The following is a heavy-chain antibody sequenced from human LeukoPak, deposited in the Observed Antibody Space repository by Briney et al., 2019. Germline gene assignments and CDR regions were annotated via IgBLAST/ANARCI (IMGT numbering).Heavy chain of an antibody. CDR3: ARGYCSSTSCYYVY. CDR1: GGTFSSYA. Sequence: ASVKVSCKASGGTFSSYAISWVRQAPGQGLEWMGGITPIFGTANYAQKFQGRVTITTDESTSTAYMELSSLRSEDTAVYYCARGYCSSTSCYYVYWGQGTLVTVSS. J-gene: IGHJ4*02. V-gene: IGHV1-69*05. CDR2: ITPIFGTA. D-gene: IGHD2-2*01.